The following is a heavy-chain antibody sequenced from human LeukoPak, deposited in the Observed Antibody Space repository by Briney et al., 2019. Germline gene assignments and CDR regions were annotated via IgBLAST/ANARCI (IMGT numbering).Heavy chain of an antibody. CDR1: GYTFASYG. V-gene: IGHV1-18*01. J-gene: IGHJ4*02. CDR2: ISAYNGNT. Sequence: ASVKVSCKASGYTFASYGISWVRQAPGQGLEWMGWISAYNGNTNYAQKLQGRVTMTTDTSTSTAYMELRSLRSDDTAVYYCARVNRIGQLVDYWGQGTLVTVSS. CDR3: ARVNRIGQLVDY. D-gene: IGHD6-6*01.